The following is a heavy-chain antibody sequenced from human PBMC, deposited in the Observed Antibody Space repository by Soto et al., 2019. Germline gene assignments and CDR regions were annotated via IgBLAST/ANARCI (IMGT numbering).Heavy chain of an antibody. CDR2: VYYTGST. D-gene: IGHD6-19*01. J-gene: IGHJ4*01. CDR3: ARSVAVPGAHIDY. CDR1: GGSISGSY. V-gene: IGHV4-59*01. Sequence: SETLSLICSVSGGSISGSYWSWIRQSPGKGLEWLGYVYYTGSTNYSPSLRSRVSISVDTSKNEFSLRLSSVTAADTAVYFCARSVAVPGAHIDYSVHGTHVTVS.